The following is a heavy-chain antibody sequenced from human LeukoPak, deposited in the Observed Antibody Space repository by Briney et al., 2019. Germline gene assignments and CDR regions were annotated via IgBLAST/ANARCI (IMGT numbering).Heavy chain of an antibody. CDR3: ASSRDYGDYSLDY. CDR2: ISSSSSYI. CDR1: GFTFSSYS. J-gene: IGHJ4*02. V-gene: IGHV3-21*01. D-gene: IGHD4-17*01. Sequence: GGSLRLPCAASGFTFSSYSMNWVRQAPGKGLEWVSSISSSSSYIYYADSVKGRFTISRDNAKNSLYLQMNSLRAEDTAVYYCASSRDYGDYSLDYWGQGTLVTVSS.